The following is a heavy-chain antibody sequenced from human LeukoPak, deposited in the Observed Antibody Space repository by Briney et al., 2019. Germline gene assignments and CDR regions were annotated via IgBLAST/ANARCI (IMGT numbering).Heavy chain of an antibody. CDR1: GFTFSSYW. J-gene: IGHJ3*02. CDR3: ATTHVVRAVTDAFDI. D-gene: IGHD2-21*01. V-gene: IGHV3-7*01. CDR2: IKQDGSEK. Sequence: GGSLRLSCAASGFTFSSYWMSWVRQAPGKGLEWVANIKQDGSEKYYVDSVKGRFTISRDNAKNSLYLQMNSLRAEDTAVYYCATTHVVRAVTDAFDIWGQGTMVTVSS.